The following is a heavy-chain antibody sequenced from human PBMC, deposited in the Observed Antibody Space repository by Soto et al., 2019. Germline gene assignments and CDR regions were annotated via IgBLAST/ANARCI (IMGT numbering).Heavy chain of an antibody. CDR1: GGSFSGYY. CDR3: AKTYYDILTGYYNRGANWFDP. J-gene: IGHJ5*02. Sequence: PSETMSLTCAVYGGSFSGYYWSWIRQPPGKGLEWIGEINHSGSTNYNPSLKSRVTISVDTSKNQFSLKLSSVTAADTAVYYCAKTYYDILTGYYNRGANWFDPWGQGTLVTVSS. CDR2: INHSGST. D-gene: IGHD3-9*01. V-gene: IGHV4-34*01.